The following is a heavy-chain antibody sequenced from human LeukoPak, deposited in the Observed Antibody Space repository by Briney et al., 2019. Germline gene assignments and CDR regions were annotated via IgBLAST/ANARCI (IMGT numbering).Heavy chain of an antibody. J-gene: IGHJ4*02. CDR1: GFTFTTYG. CDR2: LSYDGSNK. D-gene: IGHD4-23*01. CDR3: ARETGGNLDY. Sequence: GRSLRLPCAASGFTFTTYGVHWVRQAPGKGLEWVAVLSYDGSNKYYADSVKGRLTISRDNSKNTLYLQMISLRAEDTAVYYCARETGGNLDYWGQGTLVTVSS. V-gene: IGHV3-30*03.